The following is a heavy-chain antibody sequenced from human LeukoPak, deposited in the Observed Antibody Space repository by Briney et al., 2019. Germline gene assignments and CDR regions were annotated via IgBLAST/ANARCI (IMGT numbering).Heavy chain of an antibody. D-gene: IGHD6-19*01. CDR3: ARRRGSGWNFFDY. V-gene: IGHV5-51*01. Sequence: GESLKISCQGFGYSFTSYWIAWVRQMPGKGLEWMGIIYPGDSDTRYSPSFQGQVTISADKSISTAYLQWSSLKASDTAMYYCARRRGSGWNFFDYWGQGTLVTVSS. J-gene: IGHJ4*02. CDR1: GYSFTSYW. CDR2: IYPGDSDT.